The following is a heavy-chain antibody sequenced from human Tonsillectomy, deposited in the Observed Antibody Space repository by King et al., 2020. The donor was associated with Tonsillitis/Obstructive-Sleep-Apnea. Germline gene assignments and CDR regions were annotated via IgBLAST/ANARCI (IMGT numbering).Heavy chain of an antibody. CDR2: IWYDGSNK. Sequence: VQLVESGGGVVQPGRSLRLSCAASGFTFSSYGMHWVRQAPGKGLEWVAVIWYDGSNKYYADSVKGRFTISRDNSKNTLYLQMNSLRAEDTAVYDCARAVYCSGGSCPVDYWGQGTLVTVSS. CDR3: ARAVYCSGGSCPVDY. J-gene: IGHJ4*02. D-gene: IGHD2-15*01. CDR1: GFTFSSYG. V-gene: IGHV3-33*01.